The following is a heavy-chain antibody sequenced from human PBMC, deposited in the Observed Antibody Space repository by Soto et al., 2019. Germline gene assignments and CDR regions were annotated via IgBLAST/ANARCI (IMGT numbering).Heavy chain of an antibody. CDR1: GFTFSSYA. CDR2: ISGSGVTF. CDR3: AKDHDEDFGYDLDYFDY. Sequence: GGSLRLSCAASGFTFSSYAMSWVRQAPGKGLEWVSAISGSGVTFDYADSVKGRFTISRDNAKNSLYLQMNSLRPEDTAFYYCAKDHDEDFGYDLDYFDYWGQGTLVTVSS. J-gene: IGHJ4*02. V-gene: IGHV3-23*01. D-gene: IGHD5-12*01.